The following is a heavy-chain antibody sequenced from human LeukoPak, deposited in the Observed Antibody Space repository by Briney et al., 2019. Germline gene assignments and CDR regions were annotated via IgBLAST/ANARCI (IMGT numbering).Heavy chain of an antibody. CDR2: ISYDGSNK. D-gene: IGHD3-22*01. Sequence: PGRSLRLSCAASGFTFSSYGMHWVRQAPGKGLEWVAVISYDGSNKYYADSVKGRFTISRDNSKNTLYLQMNSLRAEDTAVYYCAKDVNYYDSTGGFDLWGQGTLVTVSS. J-gene: IGHJ5*02. CDR1: GFTFSSYG. V-gene: IGHV3-30*18. CDR3: AKDVNYYDSTGGFDL.